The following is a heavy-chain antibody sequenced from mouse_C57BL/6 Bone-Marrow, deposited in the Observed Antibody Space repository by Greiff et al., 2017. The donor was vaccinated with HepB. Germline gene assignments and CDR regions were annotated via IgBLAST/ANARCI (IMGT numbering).Heavy chain of an antibody. V-gene: IGHV1-69*01. CDR3: ARPITTVVAPYAMDY. J-gene: IGHJ4*01. CDR2: IDPSDSYT. Sequence: QVQLQQPGAELVMPGASVKLSCKASGYTFTSYWMHWVKQRPGQGLEWIGEIDPSDSYTNYNQKFKGKSTLTVDKSSSTAYMPLSSLTSEDSAVYYCARPITTVVAPYAMDYWGQGTSVTVSS. D-gene: IGHD1-1*01. CDR1: GYTFTSYW.